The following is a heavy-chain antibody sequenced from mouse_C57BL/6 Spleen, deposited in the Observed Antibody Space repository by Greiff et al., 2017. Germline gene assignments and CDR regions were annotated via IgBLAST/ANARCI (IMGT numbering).Heavy chain of an antibody. V-gene: IGHV1-42*01. D-gene: IGHD1-1*01. CDR3: ARGYYGSSPYFDY. CDR1: GYSFTGYY. CDR2: INPSTGGT. Sequence: VQLQQSGPELVKPGASVKISCKASGYSFTGYYMNWVKQSPEKSLEWIGEINPSTGGTTYNQKFKAKATLTVAKSSSTAYMQLTSLTSEDSAVYYCARGYYGSSPYFDYWCQGTTLTVSS. J-gene: IGHJ2*01.